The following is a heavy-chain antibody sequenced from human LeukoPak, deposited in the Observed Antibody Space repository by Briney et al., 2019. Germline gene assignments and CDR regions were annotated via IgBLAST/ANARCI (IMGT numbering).Heavy chain of an antibody. J-gene: IGHJ4*02. CDR2: IYDSGST. V-gene: IGHV4-59*11. D-gene: IGHD3-16*01. CDR3: ARGRIGGPKAPFDY. CDR1: GGPLSNHY. Sequence: PSQTLSLTCTVSGGPLSNHYWSWIRQHPGNGLEWIGHIYDSGSTTYNPSLKSRVTMSVDTSKNQFSLNLSSVTAADTAVYYCARGRIGGPKAPFDYWGQGTLVTVSS.